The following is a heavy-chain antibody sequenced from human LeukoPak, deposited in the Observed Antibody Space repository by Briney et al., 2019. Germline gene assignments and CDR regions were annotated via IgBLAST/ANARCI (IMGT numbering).Heavy chain of an antibody. CDR2: INPNSGGT. V-gene: IGHV1-2*02. J-gene: IGHJ4*02. CDR1: GYTFTGYY. Sequence: ASVKVSCKASGYTFTGYYMHWVRQAPAQGLEWMGWINPNSGGTNYAQKFQGRVTMTRDTSISTAYMELGRLRSDDTAVYYCARASAGIVVVVAAFDYWGQGTLVAVSS. D-gene: IGHD2-15*01. CDR3: ARASAGIVVVVAAFDY.